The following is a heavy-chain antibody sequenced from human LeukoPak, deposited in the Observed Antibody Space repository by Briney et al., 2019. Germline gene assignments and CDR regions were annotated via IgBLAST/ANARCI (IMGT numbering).Heavy chain of an antibody. Sequence: SVKVSCKASGGTFSSYAISWVRQAPGQGLEWMGGIIPIFGTANYAQKFQGRVTITADESTSTAYMELSSLRSEDTAVYYCARETVVVITTDRILNEDTYYFDYWGQGTLVTVSS. CDR2: IIPIFGTA. V-gene: IGHV1-69*13. CDR3: ARETVVVITTDRILNEDTYYFDY. D-gene: IGHD3-22*01. J-gene: IGHJ4*02. CDR1: GGTFSSYA.